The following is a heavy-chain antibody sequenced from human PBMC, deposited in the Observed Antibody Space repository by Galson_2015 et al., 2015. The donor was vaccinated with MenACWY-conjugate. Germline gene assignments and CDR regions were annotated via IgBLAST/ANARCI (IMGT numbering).Heavy chain of an antibody. D-gene: IGHD1-26*01. CDR1: GFTFSRYA. CDR2: IWFDGSKT. Sequence: SLRLSCAASGFTFSRYAMHWVRQAPGKGLEWVAVIWFDGSKTYYADSVKGRFTISRDNSKNMAYLQMNSLRAEDTAMYLCFAINSGTDFWGQGTLVTVSS. CDR3: FAINSGTDF. V-gene: IGHV3-33*01. J-gene: IGHJ4*02.